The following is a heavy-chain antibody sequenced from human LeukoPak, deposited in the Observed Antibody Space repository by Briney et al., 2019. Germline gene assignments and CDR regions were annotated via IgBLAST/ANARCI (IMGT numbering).Heavy chain of an antibody. CDR1: GFAFSSFG. CDR2: IRFDGSNE. CDR3: AKKSTGGSSFDC. Sequence: GGSLRLSCAASGFAFSSFGMHWVRQAPGKGLEWVAFIRFDGSNEYYTKSVKGRFTISRDNSKNTLYLQMNSLRAEDTAVYYCAKKSTGGSSFDCWGQGTLVTVSS. D-gene: IGHD1-14*01. V-gene: IGHV3-30*02. J-gene: IGHJ4*02.